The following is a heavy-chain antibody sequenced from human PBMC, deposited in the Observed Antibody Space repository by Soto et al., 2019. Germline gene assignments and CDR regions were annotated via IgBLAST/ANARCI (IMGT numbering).Heavy chain of an antibody. V-gene: IGHV1-18*01. CDR1: GYTFTSYG. D-gene: IGHD3-22*01. Sequence: ASVKVSCKASGYTFTSYGISWVRQAPGQGLEWMGWISAYNGNTNYAQKLQGRVTMTTDTSTSTAYMELRSLRSDDTAVYHCARDIPYRSYDESRGDRTPDAFDIWGRGTMVT. J-gene: IGHJ3*02. CDR3: ARDIPYRSYDESRGDRTPDAFDI. CDR2: ISAYNGNT.